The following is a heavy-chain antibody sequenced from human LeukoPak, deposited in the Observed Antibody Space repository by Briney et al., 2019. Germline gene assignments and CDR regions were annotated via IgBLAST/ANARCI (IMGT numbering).Heavy chain of an antibody. CDR3: ARFVRTFDH. J-gene: IGHJ5*02. Sequence: SQTLSLTCAISGDIVSSNSAAWNWIRQSPSRGLEWLGRTYYRSKWYNDYAVSLRSRITINPDTTKDQFSLPLNSVTPEDTAVYYCARFVRTFDHWGQGTLVTVSS. V-gene: IGHV6-1*01. D-gene: IGHD1-7*01. CDR2: TYYRSKWYN. CDR1: GDIVSSNSAA.